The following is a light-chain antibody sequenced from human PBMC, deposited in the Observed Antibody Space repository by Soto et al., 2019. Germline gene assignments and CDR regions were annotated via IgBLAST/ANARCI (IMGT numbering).Light chain of an antibody. V-gene: IGLV2-8*01. CDR3: SSYVGTKSYV. CDR2: EVN. Sequence: QSALTQPPSASGSPGQSVTISCTGTSSDVGGYNYVSWYQQYPGKAPQLVIYEVNKRPSGVTDRFSGSKSGNTASLTVSGLQAEDEADYYCSSYVGTKSYVFGTGTKLTVL. J-gene: IGLJ1*01. CDR1: SSDVGGYNY.